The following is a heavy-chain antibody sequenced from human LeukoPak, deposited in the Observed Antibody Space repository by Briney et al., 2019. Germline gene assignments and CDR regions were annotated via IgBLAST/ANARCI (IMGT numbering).Heavy chain of an antibody. CDR1: GFTFSSYA. CDR2: ISYDGSNK. J-gene: IGHJ4*02. D-gene: IGHD6-19*01. CDR3: ARERKVAGIWASLDY. Sequence: PGGSLRLSCAASGFTFSSYAIHWVRQAPGKGLEWVAVISYDGSNKYYADSVKGRFTISRDNSKNTLYLQMNSLRAEDTAVYYCARERKVAGIWASLDYWGQGTLVTVSS. V-gene: IGHV3-30*04.